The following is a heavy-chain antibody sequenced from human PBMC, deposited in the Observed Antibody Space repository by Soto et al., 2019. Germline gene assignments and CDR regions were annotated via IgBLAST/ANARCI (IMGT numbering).Heavy chain of an antibody. D-gene: IGHD4-17*01. CDR2: VVRGGTDT. CDR3: AKDPNGDYVGAFDS. CDR1: GFTFSRYG. Sequence: GGSLRLSCVASGFTFSRYGMSWVRQAPGKGLEWVSAVVRGGTDTFYADSVKGRFTISRDNSGNTLFLHMNSLRADDTAVYYCAKDPNGDYVGAFDSWGQGTLVTVSS. J-gene: IGHJ4*02. V-gene: IGHV3-23*01.